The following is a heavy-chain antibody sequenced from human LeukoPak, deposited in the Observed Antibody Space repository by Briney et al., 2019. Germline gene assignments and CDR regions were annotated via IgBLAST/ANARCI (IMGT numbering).Heavy chain of an antibody. CDR1: GGSISSYY. V-gene: IGHV4-59*01. CDR3: TRDPLREGYFDL. Sequence: SENLSLTCTVSGGSISSYYWSWLRQPPGKGLEWLGYIYHSGSTNYNPSLNSRVTISVDTSKNQFSLKLSSVTAADTAVYYCTRDPLREGYFDLCGRGTLVTVSS. CDR2: IYHSGST. J-gene: IGHJ2*01.